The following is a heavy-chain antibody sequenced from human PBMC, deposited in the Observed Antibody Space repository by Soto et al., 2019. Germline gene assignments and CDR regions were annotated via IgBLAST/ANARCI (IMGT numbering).Heavy chain of an antibody. V-gene: IGHV3-21*01. J-gene: IGHJ6*02. CDR2: ISSSSSYI. Sequence: GGSLRLSCAASGFTFSSYSMNWVRQAPGKGLEWVSSISSSSSYIYYADSVKGRFTISRDNAKNSLYLQMNSLRAEDTAVYYCARVGIFGGSGGMDVWGQGTTVTVSS. CDR3: ARVGIFGGSGGMDV. CDR1: GFTFSSYS. D-gene: IGHD3-3*01.